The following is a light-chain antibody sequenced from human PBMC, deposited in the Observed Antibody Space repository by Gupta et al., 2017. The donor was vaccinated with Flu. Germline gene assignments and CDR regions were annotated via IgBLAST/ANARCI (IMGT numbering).Light chain of an antibody. V-gene: IGLV3-19*01. CDR1: SLRKYS. Sequence: SSELTQDPAVSVALGQTVRITCQGDSLRKYSASWYRQKPGQAPVVVMYGKNNRPSGVPDRFSVSTSGNTASLIITGAQAEDEADYHCSSRDSYTNQVVFGGGTKLTVL. CDR2: GKN. CDR3: SSRDSYTNQVV. J-gene: IGLJ2*01.